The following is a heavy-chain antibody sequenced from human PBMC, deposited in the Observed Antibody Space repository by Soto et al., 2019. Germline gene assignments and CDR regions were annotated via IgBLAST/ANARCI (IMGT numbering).Heavy chain of an antibody. CDR2: INAGRGKT. J-gene: IGHJ4*02. V-gene: IGHV1-3*01. CDR1: GFSFTSYS. CDR3: ARWIDNGYFDY. Sequence: QGQLVQSGAEVKKPGASVKVSCGTSGFSFTSYSFHWVRQAPAQGLQWMGWINAGRGKTKYSQQFQGRVTFTWDTSANTVYMEMRRLTSEDTSVFYCARWIDNGYFDYWGQGTLVTVSA. D-gene: IGHD4-17*01.